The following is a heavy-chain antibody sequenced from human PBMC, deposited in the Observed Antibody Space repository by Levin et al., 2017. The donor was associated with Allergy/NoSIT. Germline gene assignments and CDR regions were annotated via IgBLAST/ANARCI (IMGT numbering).Heavy chain of an antibody. CDR3: ARPQFLTHDVFDL. J-gene: IGHJ3*01. D-gene: IGHD6-19*01. V-gene: IGHV3-23*01. CDR2: INGGDGST. Sequence: GGSLRLSCAASGFRFSNFAMSWVRQAPGQGLEWVSTINGGDGSTFYADSVKGRFTISGDNSKKTLYLQMNSLRVEDTAVYYCARPQFLTHDVFDLWGQGTMVTVSS. CDR1: GFRFSNFA.